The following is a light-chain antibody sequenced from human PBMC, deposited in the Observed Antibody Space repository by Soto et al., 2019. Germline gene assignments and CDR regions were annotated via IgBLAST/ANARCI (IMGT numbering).Light chain of an antibody. CDR3: VRCDISTSRWT. J-gene: IGKJ1*01. CDR2: GAS. Sequence: EMVLTQSPGTLSLSPGERATLSCRTSQSVNSRYLAWYQHKPGQAPRLLIYGASNRGTGIPDRFSGSASGTDFTLTIIRLEPEDFAVYYCVRCDISTSRWTFGQGTKVDI. V-gene: IGKV3-20*01. CDR1: QSVNSRY.